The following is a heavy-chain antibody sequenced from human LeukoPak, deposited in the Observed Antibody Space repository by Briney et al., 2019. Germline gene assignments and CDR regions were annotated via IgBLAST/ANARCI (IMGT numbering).Heavy chain of an antibody. CDR3: ARYRDYESYFDY. D-gene: IGHD4-17*01. CDR2: MSGSGGST. J-gene: IGHJ4*02. CDR1: GFTFSSHA. V-gene: IGHV3-23*01. Sequence: GGSLRLSCAGSGFTFSSHAMSWVRQAPGKGLGWVSAMSGSGGSTYYADSVKGRFTISRDNSKNTLYLQMGSLRAEDMAVYYCARYRDYESYFDYWGQGTLVTVSS.